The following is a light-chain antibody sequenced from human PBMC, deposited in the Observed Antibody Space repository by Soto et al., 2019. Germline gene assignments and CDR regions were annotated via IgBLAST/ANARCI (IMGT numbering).Light chain of an antibody. CDR1: QSIRSW. CDR3: QQYNRYPYT. Sequence: DIQMTQSPSTLSASVGDRVTITCRASQSIRSWLAWYQQRPGKAPKLLIYDASNLQSGVPSRLSGSGSGTAFTLTISSLHPDDFATYYCQQYNRYPYTFGQGTKLEIK. CDR2: DAS. V-gene: IGKV1-5*01. J-gene: IGKJ2*01.